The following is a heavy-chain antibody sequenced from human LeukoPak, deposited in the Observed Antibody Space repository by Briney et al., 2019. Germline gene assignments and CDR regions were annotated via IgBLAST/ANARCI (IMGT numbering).Heavy chain of an antibody. CDR1: GLTFSSYP. CDR2: ISGSGGST. D-gene: IGHD6-19*01. J-gene: IGHJ4*02. CDR3: AKDQTVAGFYFDY. V-gene: IGHV3-23*01. Sequence: GGSLRLSCASPGLTFSSYPMSLVRQSPGKGVKWFCAISGSGGSTYYADSVKGRFTISRDNSKNTLYLQMNSLRAEDTAVYYCAKDQTVAGFYFDYWGQGTLVTVSS.